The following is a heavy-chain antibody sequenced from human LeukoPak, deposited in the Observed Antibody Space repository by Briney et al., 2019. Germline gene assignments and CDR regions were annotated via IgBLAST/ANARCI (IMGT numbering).Heavy chain of an antibody. CDR2: IYYGGST. D-gene: IGHD6-13*01. V-gene: IGHV4-39*01. CDR1: GGSISSTTYY. Sequence: PSETLSLTCTVSGGSISSTTYYWGWIRQPPGKGLEWIGSIYYGGSTYYNPSLKSRVTISVDTSKNQFSLQLNSVTAADTAVYYCARQPDHSSTWYLFDYWGQGILITVSS. J-gene: IGHJ4*02. CDR3: ARQPDHSSTWYLFDY.